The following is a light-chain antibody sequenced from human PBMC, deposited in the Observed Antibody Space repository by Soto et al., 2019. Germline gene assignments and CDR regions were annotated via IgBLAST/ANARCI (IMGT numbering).Light chain of an antibody. Sequence: QSALTQPASVSGSPGRSITISCTGSSSDVGTCNYVSWYQQHPGKAPKLIIFEVLNRPSGVSNRFSAFKFGNTASLTISGLQAEDEADYFCSSCTGSSTVVFGGGTK. J-gene: IGLJ2*01. CDR2: EVL. V-gene: IGLV2-14*01. CDR3: SSCTGSSTVV. CDR1: SSDVGTCNY.